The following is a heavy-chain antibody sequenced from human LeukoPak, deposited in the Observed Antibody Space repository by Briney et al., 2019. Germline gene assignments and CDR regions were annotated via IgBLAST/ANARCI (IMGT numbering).Heavy chain of an antibody. J-gene: IGHJ4*02. CDR1: GFSLSTSGMC. CDR3: ARGIITMVRGVEYYFDY. V-gene: IGHV2-70*01. CDR2: IDWDDDK. Sequence: SGPTLVNPTQTLTLTYTFSGFSLSTSGMCVSWIRQPPGKALEWLALIDWDDDKYYSTSLKTRLTISKDTSKNQVVLTMTNMDPVDTATYYCARGIITMVRGVEYYFDYWGQGTLVTVSS. D-gene: IGHD3-10*01.